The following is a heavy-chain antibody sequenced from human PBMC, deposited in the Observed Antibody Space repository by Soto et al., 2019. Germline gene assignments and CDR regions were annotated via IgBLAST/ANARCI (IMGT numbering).Heavy chain of an antibody. CDR1: GFTFISYD. CDR2: ISFDGSKK. V-gene: IGHV3-30-3*01. CDR3: TKVDV. Sequence: PGGSLRLSCVGSGFTFISYDTHWVHQAPGKGLEWVGFISFDGSKKHYADSMEGRFTISRDNSKSTMYLEMNSLRPEDTAVYYCTKVDVWGPGTAGTVS. J-gene: IGHJ6*01.